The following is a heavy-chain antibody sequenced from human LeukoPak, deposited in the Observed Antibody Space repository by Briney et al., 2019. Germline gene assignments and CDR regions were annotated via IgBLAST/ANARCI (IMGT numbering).Heavy chain of an antibody. CDR2: IYYSGST. J-gene: IGHJ6*03. Sequence: PSGTLSLTCTVSGGSISSHYWSWIRQPPGKGLEWIGYIYYSGSTNYNPSLKSRVTISVDTSKNQFSLKLSSVTAADTAVYYCARERYSPYYYYYYMDVWGKGTTVTVSS. CDR1: GGSISSHY. D-gene: IGHD4-11*01. V-gene: IGHV4-59*11. CDR3: ARERYSPYYYYYYMDV.